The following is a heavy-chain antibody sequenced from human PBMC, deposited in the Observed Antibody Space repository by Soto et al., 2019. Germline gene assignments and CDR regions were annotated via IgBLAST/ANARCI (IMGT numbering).Heavy chain of an antibody. J-gene: IGHJ4*02. Sequence: QVQLVQSGPEVKKPGSSVRVSCKASGGTFSTYAISWVRQAPGQGLEWMGGIIPIFDTPNYAQNFQGRITITADEDTSTAYMELSSLRSGDTAVYYCARGGLETYKYDTSGYPFNFDYWGQGTLITVSS. CDR2: IIPIFDTP. V-gene: IGHV1-69*12. D-gene: IGHD3-22*01. CDR1: GGTFSTYA. CDR3: ARGGLETYKYDTSGYPFNFDY.